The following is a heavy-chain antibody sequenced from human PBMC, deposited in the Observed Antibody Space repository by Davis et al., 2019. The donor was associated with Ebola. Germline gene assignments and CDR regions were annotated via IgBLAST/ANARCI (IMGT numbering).Heavy chain of an antibody. CDR3: VRGRGPRYNGMDV. CDR1: GGTFSSYA. Sequence: ASVTVSCKASGGTFSSYAINWVRQATGQGLEWMGWMNPSSGNRGYAQKFQGRVTMTRNTSISTADMELSSLRSEDTAVYYCVRGRGPRYNGMDVWGQGTTVTVSS. J-gene: IGHJ6*02. CDR2: MNPSSGNR. V-gene: IGHV1-8*02. D-gene: IGHD3-10*01.